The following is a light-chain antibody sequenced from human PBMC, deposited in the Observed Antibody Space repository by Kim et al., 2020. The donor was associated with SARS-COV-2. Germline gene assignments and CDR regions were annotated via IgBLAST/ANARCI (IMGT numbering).Light chain of an antibody. CDR2: GAS. J-gene: IGKJ2*03. CDR3: QQFGGSPMYS. V-gene: IGKV3-20*01. CDR1: HTITSTS. Sequence: PGERAPLSSRASHTITSTSLSWYQQKPGQPPRLLIYGASTRATGTPDRFIGTGSGTDFTLTIRRLEPEDFAVYYCQQFGGSPMYSFGQGTKLEI.